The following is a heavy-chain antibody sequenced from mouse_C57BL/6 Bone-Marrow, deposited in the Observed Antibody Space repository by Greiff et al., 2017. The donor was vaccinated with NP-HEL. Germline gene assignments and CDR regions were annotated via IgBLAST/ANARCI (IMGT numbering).Heavy chain of an antibody. D-gene: IGHD1-1*01. CDR3: ASGGALITFHYFDY. CDR1: GYTFTSYW. CDR2: IPPNSGST. V-gene: IGHV1-64*01. Sequence: QVQLQQPGAELVKPGASVKLSCKASGYTFTSYWMHWVKQRPGQGLEWIGMIPPNSGSTNYNEKFKSKATLTVDKSSSTAYMQLSSLTSEDSSVYYCASGGALITFHYFDYWGQGTTLTVSS. J-gene: IGHJ2*01.